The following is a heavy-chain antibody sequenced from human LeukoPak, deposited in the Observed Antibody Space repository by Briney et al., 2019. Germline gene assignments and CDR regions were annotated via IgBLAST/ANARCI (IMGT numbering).Heavy chain of an antibody. V-gene: IGHV3-48*03. D-gene: IGHD5-18*01. CDR1: GFTFSSYE. J-gene: IGHJ4*02. CDR3: ARVGGYSYGWTTDY. Sequence: GGSLRLSCAASGFTFSSYEMNWVRQAPGKGLEWVSYISSSGSTIYYANSVKGRFTISRDNAKNSLYLQMNSLRAEDTAVYYCARVGGYSYGWTTDYWGQGTLVTVSS. CDR2: ISSSGSTI.